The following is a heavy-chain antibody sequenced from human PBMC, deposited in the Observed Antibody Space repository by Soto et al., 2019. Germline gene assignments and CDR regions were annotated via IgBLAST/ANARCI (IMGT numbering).Heavy chain of an antibody. CDR3: ARALGIAARPGNDAFDI. V-gene: IGHV4-59*01. CDR1: GGSISSDY. D-gene: IGHD6-6*01. Sequence: QVQLQESGPGLVKPSETLSLTCTVSGGSISSDYWSWIRQPPGKGLEWIGYIYYSGSTNYNPSLKNRVTISVDASKNQFSLKLSAVTAADTAVYYCARALGIAARPGNDAFDIWGRGTMVTVSS. CDR2: IYYSGST. J-gene: IGHJ3*02.